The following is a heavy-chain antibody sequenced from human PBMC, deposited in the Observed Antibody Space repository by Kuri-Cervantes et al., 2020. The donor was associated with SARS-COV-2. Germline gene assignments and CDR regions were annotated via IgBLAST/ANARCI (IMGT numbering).Heavy chain of an antibody. V-gene: IGHV3-48*03. J-gene: IGHJ5*02. D-gene: IGHD7-27*01. CDR3: ARDQWGPHGGFDP. CDR1: GFTFCSYE. CDR2: ISSSGSTI. Sequence: GGSLRLSCAASGFTFCSYEMNWVRQAPGKGLEWVSYISSSGSTIYYADSVKGRFTISRDYAKNSLYLQMNSLRAEDTAVYYCARDQWGPHGGFDPWGQGTLVTVSS.